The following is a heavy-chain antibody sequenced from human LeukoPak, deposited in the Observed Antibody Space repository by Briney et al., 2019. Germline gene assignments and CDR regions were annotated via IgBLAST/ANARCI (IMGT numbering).Heavy chain of an antibody. D-gene: IGHD6-13*01. Sequence: GGSLRLSCAASGFTLDDYAMHWVRQAPGKGLEWVSLISGDGGSTYYADSVKGRFTISRDNSKNSLYLQMNSLRTEDTALYYCAKASGYSSSWYSSAPYYFDYWGQGTLVTVSS. J-gene: IGHJ4*02. V-gene: IGHV3-43*02. CDR1: GFTLDDYA. CDR3: AKASGYSSSWYSSAPYYFDY. CDR2: ISGDGGST.